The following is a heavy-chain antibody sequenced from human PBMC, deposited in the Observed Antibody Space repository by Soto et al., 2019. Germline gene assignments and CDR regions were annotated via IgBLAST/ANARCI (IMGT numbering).Heavy chain of an antibody. CDR3: ATQEVGGSYVYTFDP. D-gene: IGHD1-26*01. CDR2: IYYSGST. CDR1: GASISNYF. Sequence: SETLSLTCNVSGASISNYFWNWIRQSPGKGLEWIGSIYYSGSTYYNPSLKSRVTISVDTSKNQFSLKLSSVTAADTAVYYCATQEVGGSYVYTFDPWGQGTLVTVSS. J-gene: IGHJ5*02. V-gene: IGHV4-59*05.